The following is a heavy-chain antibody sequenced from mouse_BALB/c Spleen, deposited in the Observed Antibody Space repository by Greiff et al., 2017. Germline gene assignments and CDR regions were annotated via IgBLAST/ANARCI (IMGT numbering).Heavy chain of an antibody. V-gene: IGHV5-17*02. CDR3: AGRGYGYALDV. D-gene: IGHD2-2*01. J-gene: IGHJ1*01. CDR2: ISSGSSTI. Sequence: EVKLMESGGGLVQPGGSRKLSCAASGFTFSSFGMHWVRQAPEKGLEWVAYISSGSSTIYYADTVKGRFTISRDNPKNTLFLQMTSLRSEDTAMCYCAGRGYGYALDVWGEGTTVTVSS. CDR1: GFTFSSFG.